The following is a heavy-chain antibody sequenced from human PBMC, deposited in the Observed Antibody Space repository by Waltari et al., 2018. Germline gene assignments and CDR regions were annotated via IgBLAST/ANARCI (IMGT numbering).Heavy chain of an antibody. V-gene: IGHV3-23*01. CDR2: IRGSGGST. J-gene: IGHJ5*02. Sequence: ASGFTFSSYAMSWVRQAPGKGREWVSAIRGSGGSTYYADSVKGRFTISRDNSKNTLYLQMNSLRAEDTAVYYCAKEPRRDSSGGYVAGWFDPWGQGTLVAVSS. D-gene: IGHD6-19*01. CDR3: AKEPRRDSSGGYVAGWFDP. CDR1: GFTFSSYA.